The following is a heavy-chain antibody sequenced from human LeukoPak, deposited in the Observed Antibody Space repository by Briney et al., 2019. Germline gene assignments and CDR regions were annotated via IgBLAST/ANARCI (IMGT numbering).Heavy chain of an antibody. J-gene: IGHJ4*02. Sequence: GSLRLSCAASGFTFSSYSMNWVRQPPGKGLEWIGTIYYSGSTYYNPSLKSRVTISVDTSKNQFSLKLSSVTAADTAVYYCASRITIFGVVAYFDYWGQGTLVTVSS. CDR1: GFTFSSYSMN. CDR2: IYYSGST. D-gene: IGHD3-3*01. CDR3: ASRITIFGVVAYFDY. V-gene: IGHV4-39*01.